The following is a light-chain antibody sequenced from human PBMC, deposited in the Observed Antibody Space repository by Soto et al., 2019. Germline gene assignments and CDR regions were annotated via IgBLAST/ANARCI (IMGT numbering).Light chain of an antibody. V-gene: IGKV3-20*01. CDR2: STS. J-gene: IGKJ1*01. CDR3: HQFGDSPQT. Sequence: EIVLTQSPGTLSLSPGDRATLSCRASQRLSASYIAWYQQKPGQAPRLLIYSTSTRATGIPDRFSGRGSGTHFTLAISRLEHEDFVVYYCHQFGDSPQTFGQGTTVEV. CDR1: QRLSASY.